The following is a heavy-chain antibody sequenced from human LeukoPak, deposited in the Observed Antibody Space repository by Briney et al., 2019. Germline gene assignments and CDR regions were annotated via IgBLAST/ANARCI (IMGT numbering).Heavy chain of an antibody. CDR1: GGSISSYY. V-gene: IGHV4-59*01. J-gene: IGHJ4*02. Sequence: PSETLSLTCTVSGGSISSYYWSWIRQPPGKGLQWIGYIYYSGSTNYNPSLKSRVTISVDTSKNQFSLKLSSVTAADTAVYYCARVQNIVGATKTGFFDSWGQGTLVTVSS. CDR2: IYYSGST. CDR3: ARVQNIVGATKTGFFDS. D-gene: IGHD1-26*01.